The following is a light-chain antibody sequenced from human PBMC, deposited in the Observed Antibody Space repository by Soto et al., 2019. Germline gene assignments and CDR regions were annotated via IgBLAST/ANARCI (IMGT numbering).Light chain of an antibody. Sequence: QPVLTQPPSVSGAPGQRVTISCTGSSSNIGAGYDVHWYQQRPGTAPKLLIFGNINRPSGVPDRFSGSKSGTSASLTITGLQAEDEGDYYCQSYDSTLSDRDVFGTGTKLTVL. V-gene: IGLV1-40*01. CDR2: GNI. CDR1: SSNIGAGYD. CDR3: QSYDSTLSDRDV. J-gene: IGLJ1*01.